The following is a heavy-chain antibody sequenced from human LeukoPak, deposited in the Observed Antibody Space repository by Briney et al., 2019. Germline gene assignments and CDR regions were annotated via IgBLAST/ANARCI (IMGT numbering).Heavy chain of an antibody. CDR1: GGSISSGSYY. CDR3: ARVWGAPGAFDI. Sequence: SETLSLTCTVSGGSISSGSYYWSWIRQPAGKGLEWIGRIYTSGSTNYNPSLKSRVTISVDTSKNQFSLKLSSVTAADTAVYYCARVWGAPGAFDIWGQGTMVTVSS. V-gene: IGHV4-61*02. J-gene: IGHJ3*02. CDR2: IYTSGST. D-gene: IGHD1-26*01.